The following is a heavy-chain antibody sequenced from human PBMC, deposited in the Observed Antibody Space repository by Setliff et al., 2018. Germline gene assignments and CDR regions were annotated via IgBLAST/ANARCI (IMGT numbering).Heavy chain of an antibody. CDR1: GLIFGNYG. Sequence: PGGSLRLSCAASGLIFGNYGMNWVRQAPGEGLEWVSYISSISSSTIYYADSLKGRFTIFRDISKNTLYLQMNSLRADDTAVYFCAKDRQPDGRWDIDYWGQGTLVTVSS. V-gene: IGHV3-48*01. J-gene: IGHJ4*02. CDR2: ISSISSSTI. CDR3: AKDRQPDGRWDIDY. D-gene: IGHD1-26*01.